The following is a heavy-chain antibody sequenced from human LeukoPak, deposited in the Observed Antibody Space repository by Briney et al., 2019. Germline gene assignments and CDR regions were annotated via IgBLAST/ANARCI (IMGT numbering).Heavy chain of an antibody. D-gene: IGHD1-1*01. Sequence: GGSLRVSCAASGFTLSTYWMSWVRQAPGKGLEWVANINRDGSGKYYVDSVRGRFTISRDNAKNSLYLQMNSLRAEDTAVYYCARVQTGTTNWFDPWGQGTLATVSS. CDR3: ARVQTGTTNWFDP. V-gene: IGHV3-7*04. J-gene: IGHJ5*02. CDR1: GFTLSTYW. CDR2: INRDGSGK.